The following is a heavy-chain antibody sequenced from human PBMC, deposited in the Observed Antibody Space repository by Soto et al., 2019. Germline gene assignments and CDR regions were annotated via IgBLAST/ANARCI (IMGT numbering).Heavy chain of an antibody. J-gene: IGHJ3*02. CDR1: VYSITSGDYF. CDR2: ISYGGST. CDR3: DRGVEDVTIVVTAFDI. Sequence: PSSTXSLTCCVAVYSITSGDYFWSWIRQPPGKGPDWIGYISYGGSTFYNPSLKGLVTISLDASKNQFSLNLKSVTDADTAVYYCDRGVEDVTIVVTAFDIWGQATMV. D-gene: IGHD1-26*01. V-gene: IGHV4-30-4*08.